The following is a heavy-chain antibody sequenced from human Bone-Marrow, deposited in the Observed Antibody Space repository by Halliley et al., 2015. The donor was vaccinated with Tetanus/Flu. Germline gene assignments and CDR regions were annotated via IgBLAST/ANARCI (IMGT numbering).Heavy chain of an antibody. D-gene: IGHD3-9*01. J-gene: IGHJ3*01. V-gene: IGHV4-59*01. CDR2: VSYTGGP. Sequence: LGWIGYVSYTGGPNYNPPPKSRVTISIDTSKTQLSLRLSSVTAADSALYYCAKPQGALTENGFDVWGHGTLVTVSS. CDR3: AKPQGALTENGFDV.